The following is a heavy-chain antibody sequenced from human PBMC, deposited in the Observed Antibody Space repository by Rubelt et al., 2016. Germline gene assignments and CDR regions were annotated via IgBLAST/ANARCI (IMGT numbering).Heavy chain of an antibody. CDR3: ARDQHVHYDFGGGYHRLDV. V-gene: IGHV4-59*11. Sequence: QVYLQESGPGVVKPAETLSLRCTVSGGSMSDHSWSWMRQAPGKGLQWIGNQEFGSTNYNPSFDSRVTISIDTPKNQFSLALASVTAADTAVYYCARDQHVHYDFGGGYHRLDVWGPGTTVIVSS. J-gene: IGHJ6*02. CDR1: GGSMSDHS. D-gene: IGHD3-3*01. CDR2: QEFGST.